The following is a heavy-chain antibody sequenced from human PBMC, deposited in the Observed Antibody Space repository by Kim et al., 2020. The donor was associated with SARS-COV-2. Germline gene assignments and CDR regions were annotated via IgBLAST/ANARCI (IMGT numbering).Heavy chain of an antibody. Sequence: GGSLRLSCAASGFTFSSYGMHWVRQAPGKGLEWVAVISYDGSNKYYADSVKGRFTISRDNSKNTLYLQMNSLRAEDTAVYYCAKASPVAAAGTSDYYYYYGMDVWGQGTTVTVSS. D-gene: IGHD6-13*01. J-gene: IGHJ6*02. CDR2: ISYDGSNK. V-gene: IGHV3-30*18. CDR1: GFTFSSYG. CDR3: AKASPVAAAGTSDYYYYYGMDV.